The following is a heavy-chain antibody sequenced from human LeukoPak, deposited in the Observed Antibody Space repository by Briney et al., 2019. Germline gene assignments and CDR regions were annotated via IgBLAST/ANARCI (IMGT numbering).Heavy chain of an antibody. V-gene: IGHV1-2*02. Sequence: ASVTVSCKASGYTFSNYYIHWVRQAPGHGLEWMGWINPKSGGTNYAQKFQGRVTLSRDTSISTAYMELSSLRSDDTAIYYCARGPNYYGSGRSWFDPWGQGSQVTVSS. D-gene: IGHD3-10*01. CDR2: INPKSGGT. CDR1: GYTFSNYY. J-gene: IGHJ5*02. CDR3: ARGPNYYGSGRSWFDP.